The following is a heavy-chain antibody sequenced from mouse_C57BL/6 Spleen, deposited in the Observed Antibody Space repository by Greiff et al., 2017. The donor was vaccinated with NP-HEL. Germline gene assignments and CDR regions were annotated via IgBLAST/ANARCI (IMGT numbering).Heavy chain of an antibody. CDR2: ISSGGSYT. Sequence: EVQVVESGGDLVKPGGSLKLSCAASGFTFSSYGMSWVRQTPDKRLEWVATISSGGSYTYYPDSVKGRFTISRDNAKNTLYLQMSSLKSEDTAMYYCARRDYYDYDDGAWFAYWGQGTLVTVSA. CDR3: ARRDYYDYDDGAWFAY. D-gene: IGHD2-4*01. J-gene: IGHJ3*01. CDR1: GFTFSSYG. V-gene: IGHV5-6*01.